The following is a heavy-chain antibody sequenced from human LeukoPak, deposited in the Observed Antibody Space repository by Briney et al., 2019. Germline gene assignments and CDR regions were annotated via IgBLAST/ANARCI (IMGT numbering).Heavy chain of an antibody. J-gene: IGHJ6*03. V-gene: IGHV3-21*01. D-gene: IGHD2-8*02. CDR3: ARGWDIVLVVYAYMDV. CDR2: ISSSSSYI. CDR1: GFTFSSYS. Sequence: GGSLRLSCAASGFTFSSYSMNWIRQAPGKGLEWISSISSSSSYIYYADSVKGRFTISRDNAKNSLYLQMNSLRAEDTAVYYCARGWDIVLVVYAYMDVWGKGTTVTVSS.